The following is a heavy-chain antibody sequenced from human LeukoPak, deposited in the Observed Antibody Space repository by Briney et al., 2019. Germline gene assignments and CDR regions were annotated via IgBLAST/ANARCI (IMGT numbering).Heavy chain of an antibody. Sequence: GRSLRLSCAASGFTFDNYAIHWVRQAPGKGLEWVSGISWNSGSIGYADSVKGRFTISRDNAKNSLYLQMNSLRAEDTALYYCAKDSAVYYYDSSGYYFDYWGQGTLVTVSS. CDR1: GFTFDNYA. CDR2: ISWNSGSI. J-gene: IGHJ4*02. CDR3: AKDSAVYYYDSSGYYFDY. D-gene: IGHD3-22*01. V-gene: IGHV3-9*01.